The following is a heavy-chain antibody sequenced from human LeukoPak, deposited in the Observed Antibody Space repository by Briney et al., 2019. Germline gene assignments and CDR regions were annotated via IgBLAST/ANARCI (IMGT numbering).Heavy chain of an antibody. J-gene: IGHJ4*02. V-gene: IGHV4-61*05. Sequence: SETLSLTCTVSGGSISSSSYYWGWIRQPPGKGLEWIGYIYYSGSTNYNPSLKSRVTMSVDTSKNQFSLKLSSVTAADTAVYYCARDLGSGSSSWRYFDYWGQGTLVTVSS. CDR1: GGSISSSSYY. CDR2: IYYSGST. CDR3: ARDLGSGSSSWRYFDY. D-gene: IGHD6-13*01.